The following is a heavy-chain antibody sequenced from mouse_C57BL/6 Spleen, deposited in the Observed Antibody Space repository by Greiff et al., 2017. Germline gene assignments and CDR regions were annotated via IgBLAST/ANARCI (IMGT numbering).Heavy chain of an antibody. V-gene: IGHV2-2*01. D-gene: IGHD2-4*01. CDR1: GFSLTSYG. CDR3: ARIYYDYDGHYFDY. J-gene: IGHJ2*01. CDR2: IWSGGST. Sequence: VQLQQSGPGLVQPSQSLSITCTVSGFSLTSYGVHWVRQSPGKGLEWLGVIWSGGSTDYNAAFISRLSISKDNSKSQVFFKMNSLQADDTAIYYCARIYYDYDGHYFDYWGQGTTLTVSS.